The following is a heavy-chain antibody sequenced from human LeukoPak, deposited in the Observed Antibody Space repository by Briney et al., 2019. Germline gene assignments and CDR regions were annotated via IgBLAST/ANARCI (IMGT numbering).Heavy chain of an antibody. J-gene: IGHJ4*02. D-gene: IGHD3-22*01. CDR3: ARFQTYYYDSSGYYYEEYYFDY. Sequence: SETLSLTCAVYGGSFSGYYWSWIRQPPGKGPEWIGEINHSGSTNYNPSLKSRVTISVDTSKNQFSLKLSSVTAADTAVYYCARFQTYYYDSSGYYYEEYYFDYWGQGTLVTVSS. CDR2: INHSGST. CDR1: GGSFSGYY. V-gene: IGHV4-34*01.